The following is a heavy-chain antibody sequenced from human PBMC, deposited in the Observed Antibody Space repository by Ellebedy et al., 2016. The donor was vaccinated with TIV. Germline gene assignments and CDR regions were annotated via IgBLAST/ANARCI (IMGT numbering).Heavy chain of an antibody. Sequence: GGSLRLXXAASGFIFSSYGMTWVRQAPGKGLEWVSTISGSATITYADSVKGRFTISRDYSKNTLFLQMNTLRAEDTAVYYCATRRACSSGGVCYGLDYWGQGTLVTVSS. CDR1: GFIFSSYG. V-gene: IGHV3-23*01. D-gene: IGHD2-8*02. CDR2: ISGSATIT. CDR3: ATRRACSSGGVCYGLDY. J-gene: IGHJ4*02.